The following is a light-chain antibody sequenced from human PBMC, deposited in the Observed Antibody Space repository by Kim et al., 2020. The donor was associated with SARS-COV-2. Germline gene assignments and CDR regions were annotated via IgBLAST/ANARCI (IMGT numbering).Light chain of an antibody. Sequence: EIVLTQSPGTLSLSPGERATLSCRASQSVSNNYLAWYQQKPGQAPRLLIYGASSRATGIPDRFSGSGSGTDFTLTFSRLGPEDFAVYYCQEYGSSPGTFGQGTKVDIK. CDR2: GAS. V-gene: IGKV3-20*01. CDR3: QEYGSSPGT. CDR1: QSVSNNY. J-gene: IGKJ1*01.